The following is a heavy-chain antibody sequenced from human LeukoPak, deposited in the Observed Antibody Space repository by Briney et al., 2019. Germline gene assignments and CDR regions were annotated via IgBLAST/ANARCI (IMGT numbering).Heavy chain of an antibody. J-gene: IGHJ6*03. CDR1: GYTFTSYD. CDR2: MNPNSGNT. V-gene: IGHV1-8*01. CDR3: ARFHYYYYYTDV. D-gene: IGHD3-10*01. Sequence: ASVKVSCKASGYTFTSYDINWVRQATGQGLEWMGWMNPNSGNTGYAQKFQGRVTMTRNTSISTAYMELSSLRSEDTAVYYCARFHYYYYYTDVWGKGTTVTVSS.